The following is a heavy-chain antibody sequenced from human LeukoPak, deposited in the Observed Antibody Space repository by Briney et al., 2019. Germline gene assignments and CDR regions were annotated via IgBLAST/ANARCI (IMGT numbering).Heavy chain of an antibody. J-gene: IGHJ4*02. CDR3: ASNGWSIDY. Sequence: PSETLSLTCTVSGGSISSGSYYWSWIRQPAGKGLEWIGRIYTSGSTNYNPSLKSRVTISVDTSKNQFSLKLSSVTAADTAVYYCASNGWSIDYWGQGTLVTVSS. D-gene: IGHD6-19*01. CDR1: GGSISSGSYY. CDR2: IYTSGST. V-gene: IGHV4-61*02.